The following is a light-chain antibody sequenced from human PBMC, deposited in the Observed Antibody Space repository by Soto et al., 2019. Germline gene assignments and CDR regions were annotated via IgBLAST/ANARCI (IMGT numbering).Light chain of an antibody. J-gene: IGKJ1*01. Sequence: EIVLTQSPGTLSLSPGERATLSCRASESVSRNYIAWYQQKPGQAPRLLIFATSNTATGIPDRFGGSGSETESTLTISGLEPEHAAVYSYQQRSNVPTWTFAQRTKL. CDR1: ESVSRNY. CDR2: ATS. CDR3: QQRSNVPTWT. V-gene: IGKV3D-20*02.